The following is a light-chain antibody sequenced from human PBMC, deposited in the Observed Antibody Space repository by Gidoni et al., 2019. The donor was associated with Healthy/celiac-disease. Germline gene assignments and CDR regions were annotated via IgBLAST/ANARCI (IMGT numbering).Light chain of an antibody. Sequence: VLTQSPGTLSLSPGERATLSCRASQSVSSSYLAWYQQKPSQAPRLLIYGASSRATGIPDRFSGSGSGTDFTLTISRLEPEDFAVYYCQQYGSSPLTFGGGTKVEIK. CDR2: GAS. CDR1: QSVSSSY. J-gene: IGKJ4*01. V-gene: IGKV3-20*01. CDR3: QQYGSSPLT.